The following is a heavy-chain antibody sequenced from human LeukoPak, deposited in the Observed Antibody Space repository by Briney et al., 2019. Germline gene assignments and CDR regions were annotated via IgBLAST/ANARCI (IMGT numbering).Heavy chain of an antibody. CDR2: IYYSGST. D-gene: IGHD1-1*01. CDR1: GYSISSGYY. Sequence: SETLSLTCAVSGYSISSGYYWGWIRQPPGKGLEWIGYIYYSGSTNYNPSLKSRVTISVDTSKNQFSLKLSSVTAADTAVYYCARGWVHPRYFDLWGRGTLVTVSS. J-gene: IGHJ2*01. V-gene: IGHV4-61*01. CDR3: ARGWVHPRYFDL.